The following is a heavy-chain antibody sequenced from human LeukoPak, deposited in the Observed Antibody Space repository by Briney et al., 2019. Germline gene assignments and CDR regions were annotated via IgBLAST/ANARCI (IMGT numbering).Heavy chain of an antibody. CDR3: AKGSYYDSSGSFYFDY. J-gene: IGHJ4*02. CDR2: IWYDGSNK. CDR1: GFTFSSYG. D-gene: IGHD3-22*01. Sequence: GGSLRLSCAASGFTFSSYGMHWVRQAPGKGLEWVAVIWYDGSNKYYADSVKGRFTISRDNSKNTLYVQVNSLGTEDTAVYYCAKGSYYDSSGSFYFDYWGQGTLVTVSS. V-gene: IGHV3-33*06.